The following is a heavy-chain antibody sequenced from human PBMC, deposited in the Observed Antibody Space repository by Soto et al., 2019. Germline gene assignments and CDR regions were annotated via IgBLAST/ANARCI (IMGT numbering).Heavy chain of an antibody. CDR3: ARSGGPSYYYYMGV. CDR1: GFTFSNHA. Sequence: EVQLLESGGGAVQPGGSLRLSCAASGFTFSNHAMSWVRQVPGQGLEWVATVTGSGDKTYYADSVKGRFTISRDNSQSTLFLQTHSLRAEDTAVYYCARSGGPSYYYYMGVWGKGTTLTVSS. V-gene: IGHV3-23*01. CDR2: VTGSGDKT. D-gene: IGHD6-25*01. J-gene: IGHJ6*03.